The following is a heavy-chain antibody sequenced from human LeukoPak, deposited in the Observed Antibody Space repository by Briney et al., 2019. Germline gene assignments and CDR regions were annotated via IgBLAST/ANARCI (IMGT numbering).Heavy chain of an antibody. CDR1: GYTFTGYY. D-gene: IGHD3-3*01. V-gene: IGHV1-2*02. J-gene: IGHJ4*02. CDR3: ARAPVGGPLRFFDY. CDR2: IHPNSGGT. Sequence: ASVNVPCKASGYTFTGYYIHWVRQAPGQGLEWMGWIHPNSGGTHFVQKFQGRVTITRDSSISTAYMEVSSLRSDDTAVYYCARAPVGGPLRFFDYWGKETLVTVSS.